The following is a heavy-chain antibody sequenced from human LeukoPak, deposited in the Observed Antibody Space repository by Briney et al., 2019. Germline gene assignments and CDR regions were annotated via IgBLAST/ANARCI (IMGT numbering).Heavy chain of an antibody. CDR3: AKDEDYYGSGSYVSFDY. J-gene: IGHJ4*02. CDR2: IRYDGSNK. D-gene: IGHD3-10*01. CDR1: GFTFRIYG. Sequence: GGSLRLSCAAPGFTFRIYGMHWVRQAPGKGLEWVAFIRYDGSNKYYADSVKSRFTISRDNSKNTLYLQMNSLRAEDTAVYYCAKDEDYYGSGSYVSFDYWGQGTVVTVSS. V-gene: IGHV3-30*02.